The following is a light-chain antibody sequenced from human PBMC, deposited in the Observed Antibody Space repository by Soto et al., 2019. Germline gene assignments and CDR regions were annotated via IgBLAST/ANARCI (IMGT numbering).Light chain of an antibody. CDR2: GAS. V-gene: IGKV3-15*01. CDR3: QQYNNWPRT. J-gene: IGKJ1*01. Sequence: IVWTQSPGTVSLWQGVRATLSCRASQTVSSSFLAWYQQTPGQAPRLLIYGASTRATGIPARFSGSGSGTEFTLTISCLQSEDFAVYYCQQYNNWPRTFGQGTKVDIK. CDR1: QTVSSS.